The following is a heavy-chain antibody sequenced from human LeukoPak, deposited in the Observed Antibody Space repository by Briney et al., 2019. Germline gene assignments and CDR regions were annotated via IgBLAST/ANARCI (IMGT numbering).Heavy chain of an antibody. CDR3: ARAGSNVVVVTAIDTYYFDY. D-gene: IGHD2-21*02. V-gene: IGHV1-24*01. J-gene: IGHJ4*02. CDR1: GYTLTELS. Sequence: ASVKVSCKVSGYTLTELSMHWVRQAPGKGLEWMGGFDPEDGETIYAQKFQGRVTMTEDTSTDTAYMELSSLRSEDTAVYYCARAGSNVVVVTAIDTYYFDYWGQGTLVTVSS. CDR2: FDPEDGET.